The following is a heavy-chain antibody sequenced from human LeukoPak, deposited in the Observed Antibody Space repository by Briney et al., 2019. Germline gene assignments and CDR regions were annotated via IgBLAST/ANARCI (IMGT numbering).Heavy chain of an antibody. J-gene: IGHJ4*02. CDR3: ARGIGIMTTEYYFDY. CDR2: INPSGGST. V-gene: IGHV1-46*01. Sequence: ASVKVSCKASGYTFTSYYMHWVRQAPGQGLEWMGIINPSGGSTSYAQKFQGRVTMTRDTSTSTVYMELSSLRSEDTAVYYCARGIGIMTTEYYFDYWGQGTLVTVSS. CDR1: GYTFTSYY. D-gene: IGHD4-11*01.